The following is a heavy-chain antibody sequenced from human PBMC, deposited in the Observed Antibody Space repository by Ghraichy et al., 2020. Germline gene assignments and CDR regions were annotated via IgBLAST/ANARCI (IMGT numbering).Heavy chain of an antibody. V-gene: IGHV3-7*03. Sequence: GGSLRLSCAASGFTFSSYWMSWVRQAPGKGLEWVANIKQDGSEKYYVDSVKGRFTISRDNAKNSLYLQMNSLRAEDTAVYYCACTTSSGWTRGAAAFDIWGQGTMVTVSS. D-gene: IGHD6-19*01. CDR3: ACTTSSGWTRGAAAFDI. CDR1: GFTFSSYW. J-gene: IGHJ3*02. CDR2: IKQDGSEK.